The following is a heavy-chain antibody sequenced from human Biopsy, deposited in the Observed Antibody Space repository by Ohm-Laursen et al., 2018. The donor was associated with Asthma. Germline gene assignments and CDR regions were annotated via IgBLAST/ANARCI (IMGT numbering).Heavy chain of an antibody. J-gene: IGHJ6*02. CDR3: ARCQVGYSSGWSLLLKKIYYSGMDV. CDR2: IMTVFGTT. CDR1: GGTFSNFA. Sequence: GSSVKVSCKAPGGTFSNFAISWVRQAPGQGLEWLGGIMTVFGTTNYAQKFQGRVTITADESTSTAYMEVTSLRSEDTAIYYFARCQVGYSSGWSLLLKKIYYSGMDVWGQGTAVTVSS. D-gene: IGHD6-19*01. V-gene: IGHV1-69*01.